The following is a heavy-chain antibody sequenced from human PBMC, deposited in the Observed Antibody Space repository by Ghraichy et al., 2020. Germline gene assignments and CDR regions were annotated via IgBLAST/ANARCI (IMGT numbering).Heavy chain of an antibody. J-gene: IGHJ4*02. D-gene: IGHD4-17*01. CDR2: ISGSGGST. Sequence: GGSLRLSCAASGFTFSSYAMSWVRQAPGKGLEWVSAISGSGGSTYYADSVKGRFTISRDNSKNTLYLQMNSLRAEDTAVYYCANTYGDYFNYYFDYWGQGTLVTVSS. CDR3: ANTYGDYFNYYFDY. CDR1: GFTFSSYA. V-gene: IGHV3-23*01.